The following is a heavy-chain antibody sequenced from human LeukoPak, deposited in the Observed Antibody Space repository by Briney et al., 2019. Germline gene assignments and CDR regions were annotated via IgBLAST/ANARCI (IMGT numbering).Heavy chain of an antibody. CDR2: IYHSGST. CDR3: ARDRYGDHTYFDY. Sequence: SQTLSLTCAVSGGSISSGGYSWSWIRQPPGKGLEWIGYIYHSGSTYYNPSLKSRVTISVDRSKNQFSLKLNSVTAADTAVYYCARDRYGDHTYFDYWGQGTLVTISS. D-gene: IGHD4-17*01. CDR1: GGSISSGGYS. J-gene: IGHJ4*02. V-gene: IGHV4-30-2*01.